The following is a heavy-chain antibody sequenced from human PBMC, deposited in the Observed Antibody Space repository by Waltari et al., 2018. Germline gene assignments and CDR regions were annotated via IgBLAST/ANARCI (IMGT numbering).Heavy chain of an antibody. V-gene: IGHV3-23*04. CDR2: ISGSGGST. CDR1: GFTFSSYA. Sequence: EVQLVESGGGLVQPGGSLRLSCAASGFTFSSYAMSWVRQAPGKGLEWVSAISGSGGSTYYADSVKGRFTISRDNSKNTLYLQMNSLRAEDTAVYYCAKEPQGDFWSGHAPSFDYWGQGTLVTVSS. D-gene: IGHD3-3*01. CDR3: AKEPQGDFWSGHAPSFDY. J-gene: IGHJ4*02.